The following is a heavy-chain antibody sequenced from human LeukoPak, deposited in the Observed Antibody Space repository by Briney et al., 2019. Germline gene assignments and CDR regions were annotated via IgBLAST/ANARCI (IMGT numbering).Heavy chain of an antibody. V-gene: IGHV3-23*01. CDR3: ARGGRSSELV. J-gene: IGHJ4*02. Sequence: HSGGSLRLSCAASGFTFSSYAMSWVRQVPGKGLEWVSVISGSGDNTYYADSVKGRFTISRDVSKNTVYLQMNSLRAEDTAVYYCARGGRSSELVWGQGTRVTVSS. D-gene: IGHD6-6*01. CDR2: ISGSGDNT. CDR1: GFTFSSYA.